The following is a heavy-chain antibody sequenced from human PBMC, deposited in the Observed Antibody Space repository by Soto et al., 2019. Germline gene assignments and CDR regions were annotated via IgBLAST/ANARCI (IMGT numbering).Heavy chain of an antibody. CDR3: AREAPGMGDFDY. J-gene: IGHJ4*02. Sequence: SETLSLTCTVSGGSVSSGSYYWSWIRQPPGKGLEWIGYIYYSGGTNYNPSLKSRVTISVDTSKNQFSLKLSSVTAADTAVYYCAREAPGMGDFDYWGQGTLVTVSS. V-gene: IGHV4-61*01. CDR2: IYYSGGT. CDR1: GGSVSSGSYY. D-gene: IGHD1-26*01.